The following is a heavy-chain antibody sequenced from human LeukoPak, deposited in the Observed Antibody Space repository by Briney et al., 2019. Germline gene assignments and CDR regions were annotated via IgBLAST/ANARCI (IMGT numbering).Heavy chain of an antibody. J-gene: IGHJ6*03. CDR2: IYYSGNT. CDR1: GDSLSSGSYY. CDR3: ARGVVTQRYYMDV. V-gene: IGHV4-61*02. D-gene: IGHD3-22*01. Sequence: SETLSLTCTVSGDSLSSGSYYWTWLRQTAGQGLEWIGRIYYSGNTNYNPSLRSRVTISVDTSKNQFSLNIYSLTAADTAVYFCARGVVTQRYYMDVWGKGTTVTVSS.